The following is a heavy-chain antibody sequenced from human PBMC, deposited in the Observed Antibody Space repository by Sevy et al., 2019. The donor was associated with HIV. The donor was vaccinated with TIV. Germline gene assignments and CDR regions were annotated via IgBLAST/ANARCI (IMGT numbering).Heavy chain of an antibody. CDR2: INPEGKTT. Sequence: GGSLRLSCAGAGFSFGNRWMHWVRQAPGKGLVWVSRINPEGKTTDYTASVKGRFTISRDNAKNTLYLQMDSLTAEDTAVYFCAREDTFWDCELDYWGQGTLVTVSS. D-gene: IGHD3-3*01. CDR1: GFSFGNRW. CDR3: AREDTFWDCELDY. V-gene: IGHV3-74*01. J-gene: IGHJ4*02.